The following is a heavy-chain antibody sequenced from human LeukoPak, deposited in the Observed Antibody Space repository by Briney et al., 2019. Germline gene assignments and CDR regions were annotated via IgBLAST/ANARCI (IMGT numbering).Heavy chain of an antibody. J-gene: IGHJ6*03. D-gene: IGHD4-17*01. V-gene: IGHV3-30*04. CDR2: ISYDVSNK. CDR1: GFTFSSYA. Sequence: PGGSLRLSCAASGFTFSSYAMHWVRQAPGKGLEWVAVISYDVSNKYYADSVKGRFTISRDNSKNTLYLQMNSLRAEDTAVYYCARDGWAYGDSARLNYYYYMDVWGKGTTVTVSS. CDR3: ARDGWAYGDSARLNYYYYMDV.